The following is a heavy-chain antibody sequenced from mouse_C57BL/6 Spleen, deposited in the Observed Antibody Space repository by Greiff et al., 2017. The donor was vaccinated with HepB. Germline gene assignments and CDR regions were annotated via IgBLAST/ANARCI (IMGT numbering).Heavy chain of an antibody. J-gene: IGHJ2*01. CDR3: ASDGYVYFDY. V-gene: IGHV5-17*01. CDR2: ISRGSSTI. CDR1: GFTFSDYG. Sequence: EVQVVESGGGLVKPGGSLKLSCAASGFTFSDYGMHWVRQAPEKGLEWVAYISRGSSTIYYAETVKGRFTISRDNAKNTLFLQRTSLSSEDTAMYYCASDGYVYFDYGGQGTTRTVSS. D-gene: IGHD2-3*01.